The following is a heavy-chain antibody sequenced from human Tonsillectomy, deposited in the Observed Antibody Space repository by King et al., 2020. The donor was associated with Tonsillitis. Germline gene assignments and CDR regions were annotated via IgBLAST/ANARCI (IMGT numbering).Heavy chain of an antibody. CDR3: AKRFSANSGAFDY. V-gene: IGHV3-23*04. J-gene: IGHJ4*02. CDR1: GFTFSSYA. CDR2: ISNIDDIT. D-gene: IGHD2-21*01. Sequence: VQLVESGGGLVQPGESLRLSCAASGFTFSSYAMSWVRQAPGKGLELVSGISNIDDITYYTDSVKGRFTISRDNSKNTLYLLMTSLRAEDTAIYYCAKRFSANSGAFDYWGQGALVRVSS.